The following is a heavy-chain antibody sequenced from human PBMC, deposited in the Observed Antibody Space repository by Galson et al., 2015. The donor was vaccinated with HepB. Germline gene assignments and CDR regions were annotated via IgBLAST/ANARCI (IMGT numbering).Heavy chain of an antibody. Sequence: SLRLSCAASGFTFSSYSMNWVRQAPGKGLEWVSSISSSSSYIYYADSVKGRFTISRDNAKNSLYLQMNSLRAEDTAVYYCARDFGHSRRFLEWPISDWGQGTLVTVSS. J-gene: IGHJ4*02. CDR3: ARDFGHSRRFLEWPISD. D-gene: IGHD3-3*01. CDR2: ISSSSSYI. CDR1: GFTFSSYS. V-gene: IGHV3-21*01.